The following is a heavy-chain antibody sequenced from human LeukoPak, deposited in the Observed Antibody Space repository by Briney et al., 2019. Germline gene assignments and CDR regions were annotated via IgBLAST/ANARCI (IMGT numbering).Heavy chain of an antibody. D-gene: IGHD3-10*01. J-gene: IGHJ4*02. CDR2: INEDGSVR. Sequence: PGGSLRLSCATSEFTFSDYWMTWVRQAPGKGLEWVANINEDGSVRNYVDSVKGRFTISRDNSKNTLYLQMNSLRVEDTAVYYCAKARSGSGSYGKYYFDYWGQGTLVTVSS. CDR3: AKARSGSGSYGKYYFDY. V-gene: IGHV3-7*03. CDR1: EFTFSDYW.